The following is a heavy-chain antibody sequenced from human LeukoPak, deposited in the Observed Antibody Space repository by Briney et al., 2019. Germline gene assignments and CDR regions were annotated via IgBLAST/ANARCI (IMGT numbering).Heavy chain of an antibody. CDR1: GFTFSSYS. Sequence: PGGSLRLSCAASGFTFSSYSMNWVRQAPGKGLEWVSSISSSSSYTYYADSVKGRFTISRDNAKNSLYLQMNSLRAEDTAVYYCLIIVTSRYPRTKDFDYWGQGTLVTVSS. V-gene: IGHV3-21*01. CDR3: LIIVTSRYPRTKDFDY. J-gene: IGHJ4*02. CDR2: ISSSSSYT. D-gene: IGHD4-11*01.